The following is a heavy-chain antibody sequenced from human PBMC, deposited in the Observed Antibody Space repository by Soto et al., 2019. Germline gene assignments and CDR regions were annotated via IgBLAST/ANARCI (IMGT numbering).Heavy chain of an antibody. CDR2: ISGSTGTT. CDR3: AKDTSSSPYYMDV. CDR1: GFTFSNFA. D-gene: IGHD2-2*01. J-gene: IGHJ6*03. Sequence: EVQVLESGGGSVQPGGSLRLSCPASGFTFSNFAMSWVRHAPGKGLEWVSEISGSTGTTYYADSVKGRFIISRDNSKNTVHLQMNSLRAEDTAVYYCAKDTSSSPYYMDVWGKGTAVTVSS. V-gene: IGHV3-23*01.